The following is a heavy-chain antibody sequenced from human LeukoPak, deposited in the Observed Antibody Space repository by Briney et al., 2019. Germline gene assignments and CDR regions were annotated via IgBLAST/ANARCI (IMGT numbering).Heavy chain of an antibody. CDR2: ISSSSNYI. Sequence: GGSLRLSXAASGFTFSSYSMNWVRQAPGKGLEWVSSISSSSNYIYYADSVKGRFTTSRDNAKNSLYLQMNSLRAEDTAVYYCARCEDYYDSSGYYPLDYWGRGTLVTVSS. CDR1: GFTFSSYS. D-gene: IGHD3-22*01. CDR3: ARCEDYYDSSGYYPLDY. V-gene: IGHV3-21*01. J-gene: IGHJ4*02.